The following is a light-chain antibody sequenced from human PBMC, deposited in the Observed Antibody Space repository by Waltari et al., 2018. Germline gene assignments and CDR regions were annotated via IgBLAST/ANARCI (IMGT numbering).Light chain of an antibody. J-gene: IGLJ2*01. CDR1: ALPRLY. CDR2: KDT. V-gene: IGLV3-25*03. Sequence: SYDLTQPPSVSVSPGQTARITCSGDALPRLYAYWYQQKPGQAPMLLIYKDTERPSGIPERFSGPTSGTTVTLTVSGVQAEDEADYYCQSADTNFADHVVFGGGTQLIVL. CDR3: QSADTNFADHVV.